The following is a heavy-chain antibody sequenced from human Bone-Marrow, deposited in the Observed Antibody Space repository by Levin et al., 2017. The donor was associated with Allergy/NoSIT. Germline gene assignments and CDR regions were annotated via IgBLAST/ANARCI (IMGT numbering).Heavy chain of an antibody. CDR1: GFTFSSYG. Sequence: SCAASGFTFSSYGMHWVRRAPGKGLEWVAVIWHDGSDKKYPDSVQGRFIISRDNSKNMVYLQMNSLGAEDTAVYYCAIPGEEDMYARGMDVWGQGTTVTVSS. CDR3: AIPGEEDMYARGMDV. D-gene: IGHD2-8*01. CDR2: IWHDGSDK. V-gene: IGHV3-33*01. J-gene: IGHJ6*02.